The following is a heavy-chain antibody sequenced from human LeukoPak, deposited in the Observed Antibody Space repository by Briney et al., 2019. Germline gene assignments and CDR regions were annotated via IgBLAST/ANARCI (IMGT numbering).Heavy chain of an antibody. J-gene: IGHJ4*02. CDR2: INPNSGGT. CDR1: GYTFTGYY. D-gene: IGHD3-22*01. Sequence: ASVKVSCKASGYTFTGYYMHWVRQAPGQGLEWMGWINPNSGGTNYAQKFQGRVTMTRDTSISTAYMELSRLRSDDTAVYYCARDFASSGYYPHKYYFDYWGQGTLVTVSS. V-gene: IGHV1-2*02. CDR3: ARDFASSGYYPHKYYFDY.